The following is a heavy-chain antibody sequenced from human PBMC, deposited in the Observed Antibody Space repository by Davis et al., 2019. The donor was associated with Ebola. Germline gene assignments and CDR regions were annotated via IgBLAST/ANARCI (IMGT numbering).Heavy chain of an antibody. CDR2: INPNDGRT. V-gene: IGHV1-46*01. J-gene: IGHJ4*02. CDR3: ARGSVQLDY. CDR1: EYTFTNYY. Sequence: SVTVSCQASEYTFTNYYMHWVRQAPGQGLEWMGMINPNDGRTIYAQKFQGRVTITADKSTSTAYMELSSLRSEDTAVYYCARGSVQLDYWGQGTLVTVSS.